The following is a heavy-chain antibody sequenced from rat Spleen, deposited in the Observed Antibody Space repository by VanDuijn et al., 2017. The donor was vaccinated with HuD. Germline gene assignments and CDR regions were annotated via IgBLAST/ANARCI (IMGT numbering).Heavy chain of an antibody. CDR2: ISYDGTAP. J-gene: IGHJ4*01. D-gene: IGHD1-12*03. CDR3: GRRRYDGYYHGPVFGVMCA. V-gene: IGHV5S23*01. Sequence: EVRLVESGGGLVQPGRSLKLSCAASGLSFSNYDMAWVRQAPTKGLAWVASISYDGTAPYYRHSVKGRFTRTRDNAKSTLYLQMGSLRSGGPASYYCGRRRYDGYYHGPVFGVMCAWGQGDSVTVSS. CDR1: GLSFSNYD.